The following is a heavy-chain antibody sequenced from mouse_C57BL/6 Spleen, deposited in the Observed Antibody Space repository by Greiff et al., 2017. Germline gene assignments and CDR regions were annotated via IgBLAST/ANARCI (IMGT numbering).Heavy chain of an antibody. V-gene: IGHV1-15*01. Sequence: VQGVESGAELVRPGASVTLSCKASGYTFTDYEMHWVKQTPVHGLEWIGAIDPETGGTAYNQKFKGKAILTADKSSSTAYMELRSLTSEDSAVYYCTREITWDYWGQGTSVTVSS. CDR2: IDPETGGT. CDR1: GYTFTDYE. D-gene: IGHD1-1*01. J-gene: IGHJ4*01. CDR3: TREITWDY.